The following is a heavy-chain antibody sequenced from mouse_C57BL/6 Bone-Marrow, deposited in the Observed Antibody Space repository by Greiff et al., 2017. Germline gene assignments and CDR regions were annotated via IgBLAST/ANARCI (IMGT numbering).Heavy chain of an antibody. V-gene: IGHV1-9*01. CDR1: GYTFTGYW. Sequence: VQLVESGAELMKPGASLKLSCKATGYTFTGYWIEWVKQSPGHGLEWIGAILPGSGCTYYNEKLKGKATFTADTSSNTAYMQLSSLTTEDSAIYYYARDRRRGFAYWGQGTLVTVSA. CDR3: ARDRRRGFAY. J-gene: IGHJ3*01. CDR2: ILPGSGCT.